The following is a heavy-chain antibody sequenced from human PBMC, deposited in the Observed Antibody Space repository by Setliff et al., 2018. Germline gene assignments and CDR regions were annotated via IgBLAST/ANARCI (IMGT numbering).Heavy chain of an antibody. V-gene: IGHV4-4*08. J-gene: IGHJ6*03. D-gene: IGHD2-2*01. Sequence: SETLSLTCTVSGGSISSYSWSWIRQPPGKGLEWIGYIYSSGSTNYNPSLKSRVAISRDTSTNQLSLELRSVTAADTAVYYCAREPTRTGGFYYLDVWGEGTTVTVSS. CDR1: GGSISSYS. CDR3: AREPTRTGGFYYLDV. CDR2: IYSSGST.